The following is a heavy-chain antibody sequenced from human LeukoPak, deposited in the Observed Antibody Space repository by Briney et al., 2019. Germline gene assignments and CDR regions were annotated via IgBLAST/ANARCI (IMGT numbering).Heavy chain of an antibody. Sequence: ASVKVSCKASVYTFTNFYIHWVRQAPGQGLEWMGWMNPNSGDTSYAREFQDRVTMTRDTSLSTAYMELSRLRSDDTAVYFCARRPINCIITNCYVDYWGQGTLVTVAS. CDR2: MNPNSGDT. CDR1: VYTFTNFY. CDR3: ARRPINCIITNCYVDY. D-gene: IGHD2-2*01. J-gene: IGHJ4*02. V-gene: IGHV1-2*02.